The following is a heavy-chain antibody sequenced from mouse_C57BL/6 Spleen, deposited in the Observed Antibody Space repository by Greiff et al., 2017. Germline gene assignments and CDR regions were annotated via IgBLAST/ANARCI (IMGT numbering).Heavy chain of an antibody. V-gene: IGHV1-69*01. D-gene: IGHD1-1*01. Sequence: QVQLQQPGAELVMPGASVKLSCKASGYTFTSYWMHWVKQRPGQGLEWIGEIDPSDSYTNYNQKFKGKSTLTVDKSSSTAYMQLSSLTSEDSAVYYCARPALYYGSSYYYFDYWGQGTTLTVSS. J-gene: IGHJ2*01. CDR3: ARPALYYGSSYYYFDY. CDR2: IDPSDSYT. CDR1: GYTFTSYW.